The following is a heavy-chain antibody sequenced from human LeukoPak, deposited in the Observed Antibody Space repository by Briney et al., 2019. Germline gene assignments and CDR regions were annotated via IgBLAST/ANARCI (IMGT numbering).Heavy chain of an antibody. J-gene: IGHJ4*02. CDR1: GYNLTTYG. V-gene: IGHV1-18*01. CDR3: ARELYNLAADH. D-gene: IGHD1-20*01. Sequence: ASVKVSCEVSGYNLTTYGINWVRQAPGQGLEWMGWLSAYTGGANYAQDFQGRVTMTTDTSTSTAYMELRSLRSDDTAVYYCARELYNLAADHWGQGTLVIVSS. CDR2: LSAYTGGA.